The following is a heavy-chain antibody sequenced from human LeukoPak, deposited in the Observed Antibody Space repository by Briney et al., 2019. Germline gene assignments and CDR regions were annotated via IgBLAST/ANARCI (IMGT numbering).Heavy chain of an antibody. J-gene: IGHJ6*03. V-gene: IGHV4-34*01. CDR2: INHGGRT. CDR1: GGSFIGYY. D-gene: IGHD6-13*01. Sequence: SETLSLTCAVYGGSFIGYYWCWIRQPPGKGREWSGEINHGGRTNYNPSLKSRVTISVDTSKNQFSLKLSSVTAAYTAVYDCARAGYSSSWYPAMYMDVWGKGTTVTVSS. CDR3: ARAGYSSSWYPAMYMDV.